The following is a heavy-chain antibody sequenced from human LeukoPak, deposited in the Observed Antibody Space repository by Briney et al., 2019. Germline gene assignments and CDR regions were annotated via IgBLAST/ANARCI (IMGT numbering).Heavy chain of an antibody. Sequence: GGSLRLSCAASGFSLADCAMHWVRQVPWKGLEWVSRICWGCYDTDYAAAVKGRLPITRDNSKSSLYLQMNRLRIEDTALYFCAKDRVSGGLAVAGTEDGMDVWGQGTTVTLSS. D-gene: IGHD6-19*01. CDR1: GFSLADCA. CDR3: AKDRVSGGLAVAGTEDGMDV. V-gene: IGHV3-43*02. J-gene: IGHJ6*02. CDR2: ICWGCYDT.